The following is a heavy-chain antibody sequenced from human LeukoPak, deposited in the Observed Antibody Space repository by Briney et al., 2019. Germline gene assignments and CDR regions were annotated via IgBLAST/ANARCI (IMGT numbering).Heavy chain of an antibody. D-gene: IGHD5-24*01. CDR2: VLSHGNDR. V-gene: IGHV3-30*01. CDR3: TRDAYNFNDFDY. J-gene: IGHJ4*02. CDR1: VFTFSHFA. Sequence: GGSLRLSCAVSVFTFSHFAMLWVPQAPGKGLEWVAVVLSHGNDRYYADSVKGSFTLSRHNSKNTLYLQIDSVRAADAAIYYCTRDAYNFNDFDYWGQGALVTVSS.